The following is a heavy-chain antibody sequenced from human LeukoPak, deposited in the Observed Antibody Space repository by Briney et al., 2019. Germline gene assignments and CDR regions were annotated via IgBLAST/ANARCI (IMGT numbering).Heavy chain of an antibody. J-gene: IGHJ5*02. Sequence: GGSLSLSCAASGFTFSSYSMIWVRQAPGKGLEWVSSITISSTYIYYADSVKGRFTISRDNARNSLYLQMNSLRAEDTGVYYCAREEAYCAGDCSPAWGQGTLVTVSS. CDR3: AREEAYCAGDCSPA. CDR2: ITISSTYI. CDR1: GFTFSSYS. D-gene: IGHD2-21*02. V-gene: IGHV3-21*06.